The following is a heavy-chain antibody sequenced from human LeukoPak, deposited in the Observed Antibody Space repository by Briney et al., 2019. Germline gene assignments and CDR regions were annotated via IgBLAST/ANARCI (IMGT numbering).Heavy chain of an antibody. CDR1: GVSFSGYY. Sequence: SETLSLTCAVYGVSFSGYYWSWIRQPPGKGLEWIGEINHSGSTNYNPSLKSRVTISVDTSKNQFSLKQSSVTAADTAVYYCARGGPYGSGMRWGRGTLVTVSS. D-gene: IGHD3-10*01. J-gene: IGHJ4*02. CDR3: ARGGPYGSGMR. V-gene: IGHV4-34*01. CDR2: INHSGST.